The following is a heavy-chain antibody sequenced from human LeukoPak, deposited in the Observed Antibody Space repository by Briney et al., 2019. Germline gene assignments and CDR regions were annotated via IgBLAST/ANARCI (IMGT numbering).Heavy chain of an antibody. Sequence: SETLSLTCTVSGGSISNYYWSWIRQPAGKGLEFIGRIYSSGSTNYNPSLKSRVTMSVDMSKNQFSLRLSSVTAADSAMYYCARGGYTIFDYWGQGTLVTVSS. V-gene: IGHV4-4*07. J-gene: IGHJ4*02. CDR1: GGSISNYY. D-gene: IGHD1-1*01. CDR2: IYSSGST. CDR3: ARGGYTIFDY.